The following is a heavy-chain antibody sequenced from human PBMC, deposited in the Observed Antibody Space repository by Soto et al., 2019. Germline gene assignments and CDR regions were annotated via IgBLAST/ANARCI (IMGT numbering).Heavy chain of an antibody. Sequence: GESLKISCKGSGYSFTSYWIGWVRQMPGKGLEWMGIIYPGDSDTRYSPSFQGQVTISADKSISTAYLQWSSLKTEDTAVYYCTTDWPQQLDAFDIWGQGTMVTVSS. D-gene: IGHD6-13*01. V-gene: IGHV5-51*01. CDR2: IYPGDSDT. J-gene: IGHJ3*02. CDR1: GYSFTSYW. CDR3: TTDWPQQLDAFDI.